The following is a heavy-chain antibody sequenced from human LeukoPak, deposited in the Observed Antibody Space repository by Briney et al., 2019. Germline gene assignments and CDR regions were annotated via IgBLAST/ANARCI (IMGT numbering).Heavy chain of an antibody. J-gene: IGHJ4*02. CDR1: GFTFSSYA. V-gene: IGHV3-30-3*01. CDR2: ISYDGSNK. CDR3: ARVVRGYTHFDY. Sequence: RAGGSLRLSCAASGFTFSSYAMHWVRQAPGKGLEWVAVISYDGSNKYYADSVKGRFTISRDNSKNTLYLQMNSLRAEDTAVYYCARVVRGYTHFDYWGQGTLVTVSS. D-gene: IGHD1-1*01.